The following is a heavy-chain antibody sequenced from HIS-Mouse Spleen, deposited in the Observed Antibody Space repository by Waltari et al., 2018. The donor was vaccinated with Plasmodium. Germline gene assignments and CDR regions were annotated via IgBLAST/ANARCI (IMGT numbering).Heavy chain of an antibody. CDR3: ARVLGYKAAAGTFVEYFQH. CDR1: GYTFTGYY. CDR2: INPNSGGI. Sequence: QVQLVQSGAEVKKPGASVKVSCKASGYTFTGYYMHWVRQAPGQGLEWMGWINPNSGGINYAQKFQGRVTMTRDTSISTAYMELSRLRSDDTAVYYCARVLGYKAAAGTFVEYFQHWGQGTLVTVSS. V-gene: IGHV1-2*02. D-gene: IGHD6-13*01. J-gene: IGHJ1*01.